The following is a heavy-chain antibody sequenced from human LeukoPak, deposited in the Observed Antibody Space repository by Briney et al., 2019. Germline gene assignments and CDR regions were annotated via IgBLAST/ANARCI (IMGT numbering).Heavy chain of an antibody. CDR2: IIPIFGTA. CDR1: GGTFSSYA. J-gene: IGHJ5*02. CDR3: ATDHSMANTAWWFDP. D-gene: IGHD5-24*01. V-gene: IGHV1-69*13. Sequence: GASVKVSCKASGGTFSSYAISWVRQAPGQGLEWMGGIIPIFGTANYAQKFQGRVTITADESTSTAYMELSSLRSEDTAFYYCATDHSMANTAWWFDPWGQGTLVTVSS.